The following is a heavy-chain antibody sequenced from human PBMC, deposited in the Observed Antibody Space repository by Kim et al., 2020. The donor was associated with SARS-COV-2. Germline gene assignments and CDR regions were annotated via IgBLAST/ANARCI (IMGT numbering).Heavy chain of an antibody. V-gene: IGHV1-18*01. J-gene: IGHJ3*02. CDR1: GYTFTSYG. Sequence: ASVKVSCKASGYTFTSYGISWVRQAPGQGLEWMGWISAYNGNTNYAQKLQGRVTMTTDTSTSTAYMELRSLRSDDTAVYYCARDVPYDSSGYTLAFDIWGQGTMVTVSS. CDR2: ISAYNGNT. D-gene: IGHD3-22*01. CDR3: ARDVPYDSSGYTLAFDI.